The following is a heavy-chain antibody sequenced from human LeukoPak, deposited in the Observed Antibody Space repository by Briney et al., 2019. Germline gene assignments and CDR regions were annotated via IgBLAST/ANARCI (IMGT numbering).Heavy chain of an antibody. V-gene: IGHV3-23*01. D-gene: IGHD3-3*01. J-gene: IGHJ4*02. CDR3: ANLYDFWTGDY. CDR1: GFTFNSYA. Sequence: AGSLRLSCSASGFTFNSYAMIWVRPAPGKELEWVSAISRSGGSTYYPDSVKGRIIISRDTSKNSLYLQMNRQTAEATAVYYCANLYDFWTGDYWGQGTLVTVSS. CDR2: ISRSGGST.